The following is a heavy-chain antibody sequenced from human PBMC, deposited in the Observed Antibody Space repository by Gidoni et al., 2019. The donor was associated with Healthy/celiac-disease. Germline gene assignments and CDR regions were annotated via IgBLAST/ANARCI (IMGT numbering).Heavy chain of an antibody. J-gene: IGHJ3*02. CDR3: ARGSSMHTDDAFDI. Sequence: QVQLQESGPGLVKPSETLSLTCTVSGGSISSYYWSWIRQPPGKGLEWIGYIYYSGSTNYNPSLKSRVTISVDTSKNQFSLKLSSVTAADTAVYYCARGSSMHTDDAFDIWGQGTMVTVSS. D-gene: IGHD3-3*02. CDR2: IYYSGST. V-gene: IGHV4-59*01. CDR1: GGSISSYY.